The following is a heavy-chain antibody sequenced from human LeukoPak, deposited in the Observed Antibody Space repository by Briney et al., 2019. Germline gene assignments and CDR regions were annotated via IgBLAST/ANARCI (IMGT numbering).Heavy chain of an antibody. V-gene: IGHV3-23*01. CDR3: ATTYYDFWSGYYGFDP. CDR1: GFTFSSYA. D-gene: IGHD3-3*01. Sequence: PGGSLRLSCAASGFTFSSYAMSWVRQAPGKGLEWVSAINGSGGSTYYADSVKGRFTISRDNSKNTLYLQMNSLRAEDTAVYYCATTYYDFWSGYYGFDPWGQGTLVTVSS. CDR2: INGSGGST. J-gene: IGHJ5*02.